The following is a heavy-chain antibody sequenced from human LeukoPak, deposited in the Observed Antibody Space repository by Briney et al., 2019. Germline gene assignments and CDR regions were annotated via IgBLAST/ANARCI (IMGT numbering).Heavy chain of an antibody. CDR2: IKQDGSEK. CDR1: GVMFPSYW. CDR3: AKAALRYQLLSSLDY. Sequence: PGGSLRLSCAASGVMFPSYWMTWVRQAPGKGLEWVANIKQDGSEKYYVDSVKGRFTISRDNAKNSVYLQMDSLRAEDTAIYYCAKAALRYQLLSSLDYWGQGTLVTVSS. J-gene: IGHJ4*02. D-gene: IGHD2-2*01. V-gene: IGHV3-7*05.